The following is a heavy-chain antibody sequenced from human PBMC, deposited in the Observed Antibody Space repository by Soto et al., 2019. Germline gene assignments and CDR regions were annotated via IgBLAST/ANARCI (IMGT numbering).Heavy chain of an antibody. V-gene: IGHV3-23*01. D-gene: IGHD3-22*01. Sequence: PVGSLRLSCAASGFTFSSYAMSWVRQAPGKGLEWVSAISGSGGSTYYADSVKGRFTISRDNSKNTLYLQMNSLRAEDTAVYYCAKRKSYYYDSSGYSLNFDYWGQGTLVTVSS. CDR3: AKRKSYYYDSSGYSLNFDY. CDR2: ISGSGGST. CDR1: GFTFSSYA. J-gene: IGHJ4*02.